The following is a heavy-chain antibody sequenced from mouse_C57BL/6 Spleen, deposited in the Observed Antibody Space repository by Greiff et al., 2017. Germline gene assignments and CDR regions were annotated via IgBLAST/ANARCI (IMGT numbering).Heavy chain of an antibody. V-gene: IGHV1-80*01. Sequence: VQRVESGAELVKPGASVKISCKASGYAFSSYWMNWVKQRPGKGLEWIGQIYPGDGDTNYNGKFKGKATLTADKSSSTAYMQLSSLTSEDSAVYFCASPFGYGSSYGYFDYWGQGTTLTVSS. J-gene: IGHJ2*01. CDR2: IYPGDGDT. D-gene: IGHD1-1*01. CDR1: GYAFSSYW. CDR3: ASPFGYGSSYGYFDY.